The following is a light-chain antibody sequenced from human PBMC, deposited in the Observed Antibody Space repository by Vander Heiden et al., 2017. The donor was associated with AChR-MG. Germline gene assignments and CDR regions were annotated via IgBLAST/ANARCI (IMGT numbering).Light chain of an antibody. V-gene: IGLV1-44*01. CDR2: SDN. CDR1: YSNIGSHT. CDR3: ATWDDSLNARV. J-gene: IGLJ3*02. Sequence: QSALTQPPSASGTPGKRVTISCSGSYSNIGSHTVNWYQQLPGTAPKFLIYSDNQRPSGVPDRFSGSKSGTSASLAISGLQSEDEADYYCATWDDSLNARVFGGGTKLTVL.